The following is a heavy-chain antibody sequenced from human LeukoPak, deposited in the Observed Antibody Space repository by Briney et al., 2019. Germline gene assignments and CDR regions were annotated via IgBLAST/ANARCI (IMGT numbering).Heavy chain of an antibody. V-gene: IGHV3-7*01. CDR3: ARFIASPGPDAFDI. D-gene: IGHD6-13*01. CDR2: IKQDGIET. CDR1: GFNTGNYW. J-gene: IGHJ3*02. Sequence: GGSLRLSCAASGFNTGNYWMSWVRQAPGQRLEWLANIKQDGIETYYLDSVRGRFTISRDSARNSVYLQMNSLRADETAVYFCARFIASPGPDAFDIWGQGTLVTVSS.